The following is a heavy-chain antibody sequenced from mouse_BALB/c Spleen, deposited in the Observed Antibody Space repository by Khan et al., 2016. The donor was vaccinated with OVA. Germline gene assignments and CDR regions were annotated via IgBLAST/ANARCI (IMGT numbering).Heavy chain of an antibody. CDR3: TRNYRSDFDY. CDR2: INPHIGET. D-gene: IGHD1-1*01. J-gene: IGHJ2*02. Sequence: EVQLQQSGPELVRPGASVKISCKASGYSFTGYFMNWVMQSHGKSLEWIGRINPHIGETFYNQRFKDKVTLSVEESSSTAHMELHSLESEDSAVYYCTRNYRSDFDYWGQGTSLTVSS. V-gene: IGHV1-20*02. CDR1: GYSFTGYF.